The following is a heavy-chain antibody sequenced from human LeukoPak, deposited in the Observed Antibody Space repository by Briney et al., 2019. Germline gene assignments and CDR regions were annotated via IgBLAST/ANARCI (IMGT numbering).Heavy chain of an antibody. D-gene: IGHD3-10*01. V-gene: IGHV1-46*01. Sequence: ASVKVSCKASGYTFTNYYMHWVRQAPGQGLEWMGIINPSGGSTSYAQKFQGRVTMTRDTSTSTVYMELSSLRSEDTAVYYCARSRITMVRGAMGFDPWGQGTLVTVSS. CDR2: INPSGGST. CDR3: ARSRITMVRGAMGFDP. J-gene: IGHJ5*02. CDR1: GYTFTNYY.